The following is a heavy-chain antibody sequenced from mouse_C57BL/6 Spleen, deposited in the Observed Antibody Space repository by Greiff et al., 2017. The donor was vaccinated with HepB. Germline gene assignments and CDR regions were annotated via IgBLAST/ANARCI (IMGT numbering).Heavy chain of an antibody. V-gene: IGHV1-63*01. CDR2: IYPGGGYT. CDR3: ARSLDGYYDY. D-gene: IGHD2-3*01. Sequence: QVHVKQSGAELVRPGTSVKMSCKASGYTFTNYWIGWAKQRPGHGLEWIGDIYPGGGYTNYNEKFKGKATLTADKSSSTAYMQFSSLTSEDSAIYYCARSLDGYYDYWGQGTTLTVSS. J-gene: IGHJ2*01. CDR1: GYTFTNYW.